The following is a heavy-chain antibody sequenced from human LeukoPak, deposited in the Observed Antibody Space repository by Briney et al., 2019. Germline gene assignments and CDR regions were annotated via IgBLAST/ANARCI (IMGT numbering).Heavy chain of an antibody. J-gene: IGHJ6*03. CDR1: GGSISSSSYY. CDR2: IYYSGST. Sequence: PSETLSLTCTVSGGSISSSSYYWGWIRQPPGKGLEWIGSIYYSGSTYYNPSLKSRVTISVDTSKNQFSLKLSSVAAADTALYYCARVHPFCSTTSCYGYYYMDVWGKGTTVTVSS. CDR3: ARVHPFCSTTSCYGYYYMDV. D-gene: IGHD2-2*01. V-gene: IGHV4-39*01.